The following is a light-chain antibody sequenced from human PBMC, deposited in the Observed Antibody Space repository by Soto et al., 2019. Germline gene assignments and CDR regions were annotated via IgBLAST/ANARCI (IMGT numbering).Light chain of an antibody. J-gene: IGLJ2*01. CDR2: LDGSGSY. Sequence: QLVLTQSSSASASLGSSVKLTCTLSSGHSTYIIAWHQQQPGKAPRYLMKLDGSGSYNKGSGIPDRFSGSSSGADRYLTISNLQFEDEADYYCETWDTNVVVFGGGTKLTVL. CDR1: SGHSTYI. CDR3: ETWDTNVVV. V-gene: IGLV4-60*02.